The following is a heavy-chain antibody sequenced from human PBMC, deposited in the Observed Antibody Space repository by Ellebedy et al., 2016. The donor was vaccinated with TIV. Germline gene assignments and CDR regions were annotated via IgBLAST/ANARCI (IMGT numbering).Heavy chain of an antibody. D-gene: IGHD1-26*01. J-gene: IGHJ6*02. V-gene: IGHV3-49*03. CDR2: IRSKAYGGTT. Sequence: GESLKISXTASGFTFGDYAMSWFCQAPGKGLEWVGFIRSKAYGGTTEYAASVKGRFTISRDDSKSIAYLQMNSLKTEDTAVYYCTRPPGSLGYYYGMDVWGQGTTVTVSS. CDR1: GFTFGDYA. CDR3: TRPPGSLGYYYGMDV.